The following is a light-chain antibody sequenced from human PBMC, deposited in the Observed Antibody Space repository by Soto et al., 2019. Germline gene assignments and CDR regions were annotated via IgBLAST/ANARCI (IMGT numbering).Light chain of an antibody. CDR3: LQHNSYPYT. V-gene: IGKV1-17*03. J-gene: IGKJ2*01. Sequence: DIQMTQSPSAMSASVGDRVTITCRASQGIYTYLAWFQQKPGKDPKRLIHTASTLQSGVPSRFSGSGSGTEFTLTISSLQPEDFATYYCLQHNSYPYTFGQGTKLEIK. CDR1: QGIYTY. CDR2: TAS.